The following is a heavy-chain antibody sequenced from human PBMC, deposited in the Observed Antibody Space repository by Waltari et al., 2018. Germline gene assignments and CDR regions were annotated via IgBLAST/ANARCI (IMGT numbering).Heavy chain of an antibody. V-gene: IGHV1-2*02. CDR2: INPNSGGT. D-gene: IGHD6-13*01. CDR3: ARIAAAGHGMDV. J-gene: IGHJ6*02. Sequence: QVQLVQSGTEVKKPGASVKVSCKASGYTFPGYYMHWVRPAPGQGLEGVGWINPNSGGTNYAQKFQGRVTMTRDTSISTAYMELSRLRSEDTAVYYCARIAAAGHGMDVWGQGTTVTVSS. CDR1: GYTFPGYY.